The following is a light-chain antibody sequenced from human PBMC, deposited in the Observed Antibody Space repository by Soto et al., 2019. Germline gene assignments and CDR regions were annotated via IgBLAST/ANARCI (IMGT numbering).Light chain of an antibody. V-gene: IGKV3-15*01. J-gene: IGKJ4*01. CDR2: GAS. CDR3: QQYNSWPPLT. Sequence: EIVMTQSPATQSVSPGERASLSCRASQSVGSNLAWYQQKPGQAPRLLIYGASTRATGIPARFNGSGSGTEFSLTISSLQSEDFAVYYCQQYNSWPPLTFGGGTKVEIK. CDR1: QSVGSN.